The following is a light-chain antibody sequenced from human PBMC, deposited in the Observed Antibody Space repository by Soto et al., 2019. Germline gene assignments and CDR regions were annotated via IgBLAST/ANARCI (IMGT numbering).Light chain of an antibody. J-gene: IGLJ2*01. V-gene: IGLV2-23*01. CDR1: SSDVGASNF. CDR3: CSYAGSYTLI. CDR2: EDT. Sequence: QSALTQPASVSGSPGQSITISCTGTSSDVGASNFVSWYQQHPGKAPKLMIYEDTKRPSGVSSRFSGSKSGNTASLTISGLQAEDAAAYYCCSYAGSYTLIFGGGTKLTVL.